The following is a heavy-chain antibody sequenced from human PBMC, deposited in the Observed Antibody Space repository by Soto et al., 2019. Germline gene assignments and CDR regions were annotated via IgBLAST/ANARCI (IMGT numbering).Heavy chain of an antibody. CDR3: ARGNLDV. Sequence: GGSLRLSCAASGFTVNLFTFHWVRQAPGGGLEWVAVVSHVDDNKFYADSVKGRFTISRDNSKNTLYLQMNNLRTEDTALYYCARGNLDVWGQGTTVTVSS. CDR1: GFTVNLFT. V-gene: IGHV3-30-3*01. CDR2: VSHVDDNK. J-gene: IGHJ6*02. D-gene: IGHD1-1*01.